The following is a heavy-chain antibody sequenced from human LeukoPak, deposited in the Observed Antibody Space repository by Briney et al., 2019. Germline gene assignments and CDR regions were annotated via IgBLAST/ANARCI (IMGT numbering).Heavy chain of an antibody. J-gene: IGHJ4*02. CDR2: IYHSGTT. CDR1: GYSISSGYY. D-gene: IGHD4-17*01. CDR3: ARLRSNYNDNGDFPRY. Sequence: SETLSLTCAASGYSISSGYYWGWIRQPPGKGLEWIGDIYHSGTTYYNPSLKSRVTISVDTSKNQFSLRLSSVTAADTAVYYCARLRSNYNDNGDFPRYWGQGTLVTVSS. V-gene: IGHV4-38-2*01.